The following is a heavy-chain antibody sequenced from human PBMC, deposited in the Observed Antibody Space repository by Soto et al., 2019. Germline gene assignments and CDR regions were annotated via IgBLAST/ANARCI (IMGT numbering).Heavy chain of an antibody. CDR1: GYTFTSYA. Sequence: ASVKVSCKASGYTFTSYAMHWVRQAPGQRLEWMGWINANSGNTNYAQKFQGWVTMTRDTSISTAYMELSRLRSDDTAVYYCASTHSYYYDTSGPDAFDIWGQGTMVTVSS. CDR3: ASTHSYYYDTSGPDAFDI. D-gene: IGHD3-22*01. J-gene: IGHJ3*02. V-gene: IGHV1-2*04. CDR2: INANSGNT.